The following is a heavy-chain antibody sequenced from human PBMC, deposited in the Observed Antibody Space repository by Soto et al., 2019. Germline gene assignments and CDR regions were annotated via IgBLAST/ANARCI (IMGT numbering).Heavy chain of an antibody. V-gene: IGHV3-74*01. J-gene: IGHJ6*02. D-gene: IGHD4-17*01. CDR1: GFTFSSYW. CDR2: INSDGSRT. Sequence: GGSLRLSCAASGFTFSSYWMQWVRQAPGKGLVWVSRINSDGSRTRYAASVKGRFTMSRDKTKKALYLQTNSLRAEDTAEYSCASGDNNYGMNVWGQGTTVTVSS. CDR3: ASGDNNYGMNV.